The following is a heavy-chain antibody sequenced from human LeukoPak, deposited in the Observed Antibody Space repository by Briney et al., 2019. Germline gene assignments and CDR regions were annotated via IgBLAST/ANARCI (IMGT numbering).Heavy chain of an antibody. Sequence: GGSLRLSCAASGFSFSTYNMNWVRQAPGKGLEWVSYISSSSNIIYYADSVKGRLTISRDNAKNSLFLQMNSLRAEDTAVYYCARDFAREFTIDYWGQGTLVTVSS. CDR1: GFSFSTYN. V-gene: IGHV3-48*01. CDR3: ARDFAREFTIDY. CDR2: ISSSSNII. J-gene: IGHJ4*02. D-gene: IGHD3-10*01.